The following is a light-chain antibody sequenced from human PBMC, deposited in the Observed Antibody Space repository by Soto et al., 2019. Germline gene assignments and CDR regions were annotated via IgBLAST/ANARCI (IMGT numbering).Light chain of an antibody. CDR1: QSVSSN. V-gene: IGKV3-15*01. CDR3: QQYNNWPPWT. Sequence: EIVMTQSPATLSVSPGERATLSCRASQSVSSNLAWYQQKPGQAPRLLIFCASTRATGSPARFSGSGSGTEFTLTISSRQSEDFAVYYCQQYNNWPPWTFGQGTKVEIK. J-gene: IGKJ1*01. CDR2: CAS.